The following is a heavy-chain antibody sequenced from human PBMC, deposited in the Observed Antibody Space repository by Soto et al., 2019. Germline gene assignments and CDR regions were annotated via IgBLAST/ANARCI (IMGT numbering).Heavy chain of an antibody. J-gene: IGHJ6*02. Sequence: SVKVSCKASGGTFSTYAVSWVRQAPGQGLEWMGGFIPMFGTTNYAQKFQDRVTLTADASTSTAYMELSSLTYDDTAVYYCARHAPYSSGYYNAGYYYVMDVWGQGTAVTVSS. CDR3: ARHAPYSSGYYNAGYYYVMDV. CDR1: GGTFSTYA. CDR2: FIPMFGTT. D-gene: IGHD3-22*01. V-gene: IGHV1-69*13.